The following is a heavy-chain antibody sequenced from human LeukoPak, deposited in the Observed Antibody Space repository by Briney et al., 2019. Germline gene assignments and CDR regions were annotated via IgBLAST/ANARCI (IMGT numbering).Heavy chain of an antibody. CDR3: ARAPGGGYDLDY. V-gene: IGHV3-21*01. J-gene: IGHJ4*02. Sequence: GGSLRLSCAASGFTFSSYSMNWVRQAPGKGLEWVSSISSSSYIYYADSVKGRFTISRDDAKNSLYLQMNSLRAEDTAVYYCARAPGGGYDLDYWGQGTLVTVSS. CDR2: ISSSSYI. CDR1: GFTFSSYS. D-gene: IGHD5-12*01.